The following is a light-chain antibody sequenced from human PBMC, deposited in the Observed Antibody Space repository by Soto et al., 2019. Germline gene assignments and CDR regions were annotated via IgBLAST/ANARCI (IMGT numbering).Light chain of an antibody. CDR2: HAS. CDR3: QQYNSYS. Sequence: IEMTQYPSSLSASVGDRVTITCRASQGISNYLAWYQQKPGTAPKLLIYHASTLESGVPSRFSGSGSGTESTLTISSLQPDDFATYYCQQYNSYSFGQGTKVDI. V-gene: IGKV1-13*02. CDR1: QGISNY. J-gene: IGKJ1*01.